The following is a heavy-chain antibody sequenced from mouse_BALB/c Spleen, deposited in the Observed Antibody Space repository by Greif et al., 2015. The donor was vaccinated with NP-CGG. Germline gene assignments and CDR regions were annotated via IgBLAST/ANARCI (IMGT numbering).Heavy chain of an antibody. D-gene: IGHD2-2*01. Sequence: VQLQQSGAELVKPGASVKLSCTASAFNIKDTYMHWVKQRPEQGLEWIGRIVPTNVNTKYDPKFQGKATITADTSSNTAYLQLSSLTSEATDIYYCVSYVYGCCFAHWGQGATLSVSS. V-gene: IGHV14-3*02. CDR1: AFNIKDTY. CDR3: VSYVYGCCFAH. CDR2: IVPTNVNT. J-gene: IGHJ2*01.